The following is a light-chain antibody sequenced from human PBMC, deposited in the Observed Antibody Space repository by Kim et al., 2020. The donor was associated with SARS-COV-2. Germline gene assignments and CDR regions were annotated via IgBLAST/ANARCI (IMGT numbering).Light chain of an antibody. J-gene: IGKJ4*01. CDR1: QSVSSD. Sequence: LSPGDNATLSCKASQSVSSDLAWYQQKPGQAPRLLIYDASNRATGIPARFSGSGSGTDFTLTISSLEPEDFAVYYCQQRSNWLLTFGGGTKVDIK. CDR2: DAS. CDR3: QQRSNWLLT. V-gene: IGKV3-11*01.